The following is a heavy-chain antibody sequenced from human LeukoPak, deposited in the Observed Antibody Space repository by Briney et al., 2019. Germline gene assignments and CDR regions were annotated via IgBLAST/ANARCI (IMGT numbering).Heavy chain of an antibody. CDR1: GFTFSSCS. CDR3: ARGAYDILTGSYYFDY. CDR2: ISSSSSYI. Sequence: PGGSLRLSCAASGFTFSSCSMNWVRHAPGKGLEWVSSISSSSSYIYYADSVKGRFTISRDNAKNSLYLQMNSLRAEDTAVYYCARGAYDILTGSYYFDYWGQGTLVTVSS. J-gene: IGHJ4*02. D-gene: IGHD3-9*01. V-gene: IGHV3-21*01.